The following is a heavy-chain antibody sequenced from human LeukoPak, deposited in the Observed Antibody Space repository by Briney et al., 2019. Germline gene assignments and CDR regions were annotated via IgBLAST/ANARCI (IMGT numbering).Heavy chain of an antibody. CDR2: ISGSGGST. J-gene: IGHJ4*02. V-gene: IGHV3-23*01. CDR1: GFTFSSYA. D-gene: IGHD6-6*01. CDR3: AKDHEYSSSTGRPPFDY. Sequence: GGSLRLSCAASGFTFSSYAMSWVRQAPGKGLEWVSAISGSGGSTYYADSVKGRFTISGDNSKNTLYLQMNSLRAEDTAVYYCAKDHEYSSSTGRPPFDYWGQGTLVTVSS.